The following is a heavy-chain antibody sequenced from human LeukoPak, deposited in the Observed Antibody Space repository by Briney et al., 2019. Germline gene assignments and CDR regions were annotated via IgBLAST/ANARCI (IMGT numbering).Heavy chain of an antibody. CDR2: IKSKTDGGTT. J-gene: IGHJ4*02. CDR3: TTDLDYDILTGYYSSYYFDY. Sequence: GGSLRLSCAASGFTFSNAWMSWVRQAPGKGLEWVGRIKSKTDGGTTDYAAPVKGRFTISRDDSKNTLYLQMNSLKTEDTAVYYCTTDLDYDILTGYYSSYYFDYWGQGTLVTVSS. CDR1: GFTFSNAW. D-gene: IGHD3-9*01. V-gene: IGHV3-15*01.